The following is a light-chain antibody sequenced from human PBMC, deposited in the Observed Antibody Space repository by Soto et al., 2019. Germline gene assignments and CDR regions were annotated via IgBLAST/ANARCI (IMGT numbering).Light chain of an antibody. CDR1: QFVNNN. J-gene: IGKJ5*01. Sequence: EVVVTKSPATLSHSTEQRSTLPCRSSQFVNNNLAWYQQKPGQAPRLLIHGASNRATGIPARFSGSGSGTDFTLTISSLEPEDGAVYYCHERKSWLRTFGEGT. CDR2: GAS. CDR3: HERKSWLRT. V-gene: IGKV3-11*01.